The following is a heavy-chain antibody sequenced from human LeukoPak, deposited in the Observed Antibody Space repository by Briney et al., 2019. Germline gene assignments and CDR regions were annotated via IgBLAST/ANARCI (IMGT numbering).Heavy chain of an antibody. Sequence: ASVKVSCKASGYTFTGYYMHWVRQAPGQGLEWMGWISAYNGNTNYAQKLQGRVTMTTDTSTSTAYMELRSLRSDDTAVYYCASQRYDILTGYYYFDYWGQGTLVTVSS. CDR3: ASQRYDILTGYYYFDY. CDR1: GYTFTGYY. D-gene: IGHD3-9*01. V-gene: IGHV1-18*04. CDR2: ISAYNGNT. J-gene: IGHJ4*02.